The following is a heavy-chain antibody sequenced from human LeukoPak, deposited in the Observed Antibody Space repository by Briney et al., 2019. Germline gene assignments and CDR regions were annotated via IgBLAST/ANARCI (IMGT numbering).Heavy chain of an antibody. CDR3: ARDSPGYGAYDLG. CDR1: GFIFSRYW. CDR2: IKPDGSEK. V-gene: IGHV3-7*04. J-gene: IGHJ4*02. D-gene: IGHD5-12*01. Sequence: PGGSLRLSCAASGFIFSRYWMTWVRQAPGKGLEWVANIKPDGSEKKYVDSVKGRFTISRDNAKNTLYLQMNSLRAEDTAVYYCARDSPGYGAYDLGWGQGTLVTVSS.